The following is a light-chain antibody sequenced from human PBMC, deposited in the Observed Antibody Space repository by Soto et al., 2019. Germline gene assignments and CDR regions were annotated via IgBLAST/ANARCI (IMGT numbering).Light chain of an antibody. J-gene: IGKJ1*01. CDR3: QEYGSSPRT. CDR2: GAS. Sequence: EIVLTQSPGTLSLSPGERATLSCRASQSVSSSYLAWYQQKPGQSPRLLIYGASSRATGIPDRFSGIGSGTAFTLTISRLELEDSAVYYCQEYGSSPRTFGQGTKVEIK. V-gene: IGKV3-20*01. CDR1: QSVSSSY.